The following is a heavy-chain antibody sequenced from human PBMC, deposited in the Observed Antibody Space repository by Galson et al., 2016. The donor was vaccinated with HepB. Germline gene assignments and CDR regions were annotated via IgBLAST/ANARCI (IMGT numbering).Heavy chain of an antibody. CDR1: GFTFSSYW. D-gene: IGHD1-26*01. CDR3: ARGWRGGTLGEDGSAGLH. J-gene: IGHJ4*02. Sequence: PLRLSCAASGFTFSSYWMYWVRQAPGKGLVWVSRIDSAGNSTSYADSVKGRFTISRDNAKNTLYLQMNSLRAEDTAVFYCARGWRGGTLGEDGSAGLHWGQGTLVTVSS. V-gene: IGHV3-74*01. CDR2: IDSAGNST.